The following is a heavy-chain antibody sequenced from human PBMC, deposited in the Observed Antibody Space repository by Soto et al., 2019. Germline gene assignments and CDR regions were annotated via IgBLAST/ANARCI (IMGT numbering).Heavy chain of an antibody. J-gene: IGHJ1*01. V-gene: IGHV3-30-3*01. CDR3: ARDQYEEMATIVVDGKEYFQH. Sequence: QVQLVESGGGVVQPGRSLRLSCAASGFTFSSYAMHWVRQAPGKGLEWVAVISYDGSNKYYADSVKGRFTISRDNSKNTLYLQMNSLRAEDTAVYYCARDQYEEMATIVVDGKEYFQHWGQGTLVTVSS. D-gene: IGHD5-12*01. CDR1: GFTFSSYA. CDR2: ISYDGSNK.